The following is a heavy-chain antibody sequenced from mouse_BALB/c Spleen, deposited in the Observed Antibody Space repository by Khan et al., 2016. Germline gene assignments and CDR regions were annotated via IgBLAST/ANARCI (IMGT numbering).Heavy chain of an antibody. Sequence: VQLQQSGAELVKPGASVKLSCTASGFNIKDTYMHWVKQRPEQGLEWIGRIDPANGNTKYDPKFQGKATITADTSSHTAHLQLSSLTSEDTAVYYGARSPYEYDVGFAYWGQGTLVTVSA. V-gene: IGHV14-3*02. CDR3: ARSPYEYDVGFAY. J-gene: IGHJ3*01. D-gene: IGHD2-4*01. CDR1: GFNIKDTY. CDR2: IDPANGNT.